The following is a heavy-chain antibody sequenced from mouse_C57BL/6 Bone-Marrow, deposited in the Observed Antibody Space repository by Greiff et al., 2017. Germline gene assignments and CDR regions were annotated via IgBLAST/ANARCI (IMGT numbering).Heavy chain of an antibody. CDR1: GYTFTSYW. Sequence: VQLQQPGAELVKPGASVKLSCKASGYTFTSYWMQWVKQRPGQGLEWIGEIDPSDGYTNYNQKFKGKATLTVDTSSSTAYMQLSSLTSEDSAVYYCAVSLAYYSNTWFAYWGQGTLVTVSA. CDR2: IDPSDGYT. CDR3: AVSLAYYSNTWFAY. J-gene: IGHJ3*01. D-gene: IGHD2-5*01. V-gene: IGHV1-50*01.